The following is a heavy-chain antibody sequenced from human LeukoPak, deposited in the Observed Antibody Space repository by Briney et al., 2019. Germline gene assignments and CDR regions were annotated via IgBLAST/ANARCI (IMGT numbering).Heavy chain of an antibody. V-gene: IGHV3-21*01. D-gene: IGHD3-22*01. Sequence: GGSLRLSCAASGFTFSSYSMNWVRQAPGKGLEWVSSISSSSSYIYYADSVKGRFTISRDNAKNSLYLQMNSLRAEDTAMYYCARDDSSGYYGFYYFDYWGQGALVTVSS. CDR3: ARDDSSGYYGFYYFDY. CDR1: GFTFSSYS. CDR2: ISSSSSYI. J-gene: IGHJ4*02.